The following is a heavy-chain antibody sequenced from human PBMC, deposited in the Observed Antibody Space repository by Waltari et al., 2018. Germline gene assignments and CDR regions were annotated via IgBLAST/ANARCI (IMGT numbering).Heavy chain of an antibody. D-gene: IGHD3-3*01. Sequence: WVRQAPGKGLEWVSYISSSSSTIYYADSVKGRFTISRDNAKNSLYLQMNSLRAEDTAVYYCARGDFWSGYYYFDYWGQGTLVTVSS. CDR2: ISSSSSTI. J-gene: IGHJ4*02. V-gene: IGHV3-48*04. CDR3: ARGDFWSGYYYFDY.